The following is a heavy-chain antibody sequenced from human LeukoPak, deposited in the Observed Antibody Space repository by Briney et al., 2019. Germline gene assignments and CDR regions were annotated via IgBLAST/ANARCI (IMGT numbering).Heavy chain of an antibody. CDR3: ARAGSSSWCGAYYYYGMDV. D-gene: IGHD6-13*01. J-gene: IGHJ6*02. V-gene: IGHV4-30-2*01. CDR1: GGSISSGGYS. Sequence: PSQTLSLTCAVSGGSISSGGYSWSWIRQPPGKGLEWIGYIYHSGSTYYNPSLKSRVTISVDRSKNQFSLKLSSVTAADTAVYYCARAGSSSWCGAYYYYGMDVWGQGTTVTVSS. CDR2: IYHSGST.